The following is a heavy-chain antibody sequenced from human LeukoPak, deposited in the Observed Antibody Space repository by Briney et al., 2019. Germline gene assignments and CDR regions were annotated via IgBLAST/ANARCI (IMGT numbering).Heavy chain of an antibody. CDR3: ARSGYRNVYGARLKYYFDY. J-gene: IGHJ4*02. D-gene: IGHD5-18*01. Sequence: GGSLRLSCAASGFTFSSYAIHWVRQAPGKGLEWVAVISYDGSIKYYADSVKGRFTISRDNSKNTLYLQMNRLRTEDTAVYYCARSGYRNVYGARLKYYFDYWGQGTLVTVSS. CDR1: GFTFSSYA. CDR2: ISYDGSIK. V-gene: IGHV3-30*04.